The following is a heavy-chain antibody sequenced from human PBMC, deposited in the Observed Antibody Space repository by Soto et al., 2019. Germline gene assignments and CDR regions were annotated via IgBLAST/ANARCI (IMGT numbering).Heavy chain of an antibody. J-gene: IGHJ5*02. V-gene: IGHV3-43*01. D-gene: IGHD3-10*01. Sequence: EVQLVESGGVVVQPGGSLRLSCAASGFTFDDYTMHWVRQAPGKGLEWVSLISWDGGSTYYADSVKGRFTISRDNSKNSLYLQMNSLRTEDTALYYCAKEGSVTMVRGVIMEENWFDPWGQGTLVTVSS. CDR1: GFTFDDYT. CDR2: ISWDGGST. CDR3: AKEGSVTMVRGVIMEENWFDP.